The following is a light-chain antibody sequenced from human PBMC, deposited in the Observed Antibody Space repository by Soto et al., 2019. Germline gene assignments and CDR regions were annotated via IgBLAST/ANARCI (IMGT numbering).Light chain of an antibody. J-gene: IGLJ1*01. Sequence: QSALTQPASVSGSPGQSITISCTGTSSDVGGYNYVSWYQQHPGKAPKLMIYDVSNRPSGVSNRFSGSKSGNTASLSISGLQAEVEADYYGSSYTSSSTYVFGTGTKVTVL. V-gene: IGLV2-14*01. CDR3: SSYTSSSTYV. CDR1: SSDVGGYNY. CDR2: DVS.